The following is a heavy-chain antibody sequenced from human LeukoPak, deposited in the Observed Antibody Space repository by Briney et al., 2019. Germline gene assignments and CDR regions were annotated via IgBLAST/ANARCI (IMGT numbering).Heavy chain of an antibody. V-gene: IGHV1-2*02. CDR1: GYTFTGYY. CDR3: ARGLSSGWPDAFDI. CDR2: IYPNSGGT. Sequence: ASVKVSCKASGYTFTGYYMHWVRQAPGQGLEWMGWIYPNSGGTKYAQKFQDRVTMTRDTSISTAYMELSRLRSDDTAVYYCARGLSSGWPDAFDIWGQGTMVTVSS. D-gene: IGHD6-19*01. J-gene: IGHJ3*02.